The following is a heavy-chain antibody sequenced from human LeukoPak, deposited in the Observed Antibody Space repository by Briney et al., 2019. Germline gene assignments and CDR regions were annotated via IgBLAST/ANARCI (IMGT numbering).Heavy chain of an antibody. CDR3: AKARGELGGSFDY. J-gene: IGHJ4*02. CDR1: GFTFDDYA. Sequence: GGSLRLSCAASGFTFDDYAMHWVRQAPGKGLEWFSGISWNSGSIGYADSVKGRFTISRDNAKNSLYLQMNSLRAEDMALYYCAKARGELGGSFDYWGQRTLVTVSS. CDR2: ISWNSGSI. D-gene: IGHD3-16*01. V-gene: IGHV3-9*03.